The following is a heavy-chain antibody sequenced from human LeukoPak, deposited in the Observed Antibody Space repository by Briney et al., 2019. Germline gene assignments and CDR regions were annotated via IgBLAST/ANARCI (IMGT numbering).Heavy chain of an antibody. V-gene: IGHV4-59*01. Sequence: PSETLSPTCTVSGGSISSYYWSWIRQPPGKGLEWIGYIYYSGSTNYNPSLKSRVTISVDTSKNQFSLKLSSVTAADTAVYYCARGSMVRGGDFDYWGQGTLVTVSS. D-gene: IGHD3-10*01. J-gene: IGHJ4*02. CDR1: GGSISSYY. CDR2: IYYSGST. CDR3: ARGSMVRGGDFDY.